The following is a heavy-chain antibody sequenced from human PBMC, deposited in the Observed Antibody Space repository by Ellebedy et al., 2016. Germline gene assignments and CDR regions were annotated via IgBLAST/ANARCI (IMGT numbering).Heavy chain of an antibody. CDR3: ARRWDSSSWYGSWFDP. CDR2: IYYSGST. CDR1: GGSISSSSYY. Sequence: GSLRLXCTVSGGSISSSSYYWGWIRQPPGKGLEWIGSIYYSGSTYYNPSLKSRVTISVDTSKNQFSLKLSSVTAADTAVYYCARRWDSSSWYGSWFDPWGQGTLVTVSS. D-gene: IGHD6-13*01. J-gene: IGHJ5*02. V-gene: IGHV4-39*01.